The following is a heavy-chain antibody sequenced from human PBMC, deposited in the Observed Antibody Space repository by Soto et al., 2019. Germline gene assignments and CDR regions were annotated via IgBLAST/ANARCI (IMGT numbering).Heavy chain of an antibody. D-gene: IGHD6-19*01. J-gene: IGHJ6*02. V-gene: IGHV4-34*01. Sequence: SETLSLTCAVYGGSFSGFYWSWIRQPPGKGLEWIGEINHSGSTNYNPSLKSRVTISVDTSKNQFSLKLSSVTAADTAVYYCARGHVAVAGTDYYGMDVWGQGTTVTVSS. CDR2: INHSGST. CDR1: GGSFSGFY. CDR3: ARGHVAVAGTDYYGMDV.